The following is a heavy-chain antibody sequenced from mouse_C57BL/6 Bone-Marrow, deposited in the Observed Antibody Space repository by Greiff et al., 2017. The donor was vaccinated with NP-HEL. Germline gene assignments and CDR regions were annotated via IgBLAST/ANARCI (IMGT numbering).Heavy chain of an antibody. CDR2: IYPGNSDT. Sequence: EVQLQQSGTVLARPGASVKMSCKTSGYTFTSYWMHWVKQRPGQGLEWIGAIYPGNSDTSYNQKFKGKAKLTAVTSASTADMELSSLTNEDSAVYYVTLGWLLPYYYAMDYWGQGTSVTVSS. CDR3: TLGWLLPYYYAMDY. CDR1: GYTFTSYW. J-gene: IGHJ4*01. D-gene: IGHD2-3*01. V-gene: IGHV1-5*01.